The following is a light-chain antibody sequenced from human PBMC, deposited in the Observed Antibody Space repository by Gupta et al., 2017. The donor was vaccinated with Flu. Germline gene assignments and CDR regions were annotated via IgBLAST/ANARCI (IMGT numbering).Light chain of an antibody. CDR3: QQLKADPLT. CDR2: AVS. Sequence: DIQSTQSPSFLSASVGDRVTITCRASQGISSDLAWYQQNPVKGPKLLIFAVSALRSCVPSRVSGRGSGTEFTLTISSLKTEDFATYYCQQLKADPLTFGEGTKVEL. V-gene: IGKV1-9*01. J-gene: IGKJ4*01. CDR1: QGISSD.